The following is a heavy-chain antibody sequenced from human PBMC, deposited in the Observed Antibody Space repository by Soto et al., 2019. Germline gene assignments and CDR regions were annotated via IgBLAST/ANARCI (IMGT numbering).Heavy chain of an antibody. J-gene: IGHJ4*02. CDR1: GYTFTSYY. D-gene: IGHD6-6*01. V-gene: IGHV1-46*01. CDR3: ARDQIGSSSAGTKSFDH. Sequence: ASVKVSCKASGYTFTSYYMHWVRQAPRQGLEWMGIINPSGGSTSYAQKFQGRVTMTRDTSTSTVYMELSSLRSEDTAVYYCARDQIGSSSAGTKSFDHWGQGTRVTVSS. CDR2: INPSGGST.